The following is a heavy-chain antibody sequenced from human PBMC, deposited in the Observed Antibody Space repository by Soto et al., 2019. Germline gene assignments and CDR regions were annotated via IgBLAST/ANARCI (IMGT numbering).Heavy chain of an antibody. V-gene: IGHV3-7*01. Sequence: EVQLVESGGGLVQPGGSLRLSCATSGFVFSSFWLSWVRQAPGKGLEWVANIKQDGSETYYVDSVKGRFTISTDNPKKSLYLQMIRLRAEDTAVYFCARATAPYYDHSGYFHSNYFDSWGQGTLVTVSS. J-gene: IGHJ4*02. CDR2: IKQDGSET. CDR3: ARATAPYYDHSGYFHSNYFDS. CDR1: GFVFSSFW. D-gene: IGHD3-22*01.